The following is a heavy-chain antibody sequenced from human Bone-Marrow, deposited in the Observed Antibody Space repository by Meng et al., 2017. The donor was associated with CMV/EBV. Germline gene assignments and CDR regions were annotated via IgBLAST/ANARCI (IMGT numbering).Heavy chain of an antibody. CDR3: ARAGSHDFWSGYLSYYYYYGMYV. CDR1: GYTFTSYD. CDR2: MNPNSGNT. Sequence: ASVKVSCKASGYTFTSYDINWVRQATGQGLEWMGWMNPNSGNTGYAQKFQGRVTITRNTSISTAYMELSSLRSEDTAVYYCARAGSHDFWSGYLSYYYYYGMYVWGQGTTVTVSS. D-gene: IGHD3-3*01. V-gene: IGHV1-8*03. J-gene: IGHJ6*02.